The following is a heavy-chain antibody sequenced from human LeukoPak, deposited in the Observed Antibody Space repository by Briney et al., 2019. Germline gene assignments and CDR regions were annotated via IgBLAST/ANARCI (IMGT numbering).Heavy chain of an antibody. CDR2: IYYSGST. Sequence: KPSETLSLTCTVSGGSISSYYWSWIRQPPGKGLEWIGYIYYSGSTNYNPSLKSRVTISVDTSKNQFSLKLSSVTAADTAVYYCARTSIYYDSSGYRSWGQGTLVTVSS. CDR3: ARTSIYYDSSGYRS. D-gene: IGHD3-22*01. V-gene: IGHV4-59*12. J-gene: IGHJ5*02. CDR1: GGSISSYY.